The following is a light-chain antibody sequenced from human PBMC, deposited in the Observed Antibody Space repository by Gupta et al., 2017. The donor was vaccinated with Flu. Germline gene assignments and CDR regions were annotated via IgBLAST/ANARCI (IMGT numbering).Light chain of an antibody. V-gene: IGLV1-40*01. CDR2: STT. CDR1: SSNIGARYG. CDR3: QSYDNSLSGWV. J-gene: IGLJ3*02. Sequence: QSVLTQPPSVSGAPGQRVTISCTGSSSNIGARYGVHWYQQHPGAVPKLLIYSTTNRPSGVPDRFSASKSGTSASLAIAGLQAEDEADYYCQSYDNSLSGWVFGGGTKLTVL.